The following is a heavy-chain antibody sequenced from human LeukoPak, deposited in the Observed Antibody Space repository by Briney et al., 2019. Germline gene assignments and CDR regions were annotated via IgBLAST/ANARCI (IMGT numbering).Heavy chain of an antibody. V-gene: IGHV3-9*01. CDR1: GFTFDDYA. J-gene: IGHJ4*02. CDR2: ISWNSGSI. CDR3: AKDRYSSGSFFVSPNDY. Sequence: GGSLRLSCAASGFTFDDYAMHWVRQAPGKGLEWVSGISWNSGSIGYADSVKGRFTISRDNSKNTLYLQMNSLRAEDTAVYYCAKDRYSSGSFFVSPNDYWGQGTLVTVSS. D-gene: IGHD6-19*01.